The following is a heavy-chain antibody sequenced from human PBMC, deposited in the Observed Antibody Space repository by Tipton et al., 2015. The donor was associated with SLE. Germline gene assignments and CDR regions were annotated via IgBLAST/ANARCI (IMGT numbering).Heavy chain of an antibody. V-gene: IGHV4-31*03. CDR3: ARGGVGGYDYFDH. CDR2: ISYSGST. J-gene: IGHJ4*02. Sequence: GLVKPSETLSLACTVSGGSISSDDYYWSWIRQHPGKGLEWIGHISYSGSTYYNPSLKSRITISVDTSKNHFSLKLSSVTAADTAVYYCARGGVGGYDYFDHWGQGTLVTVSS. D-gene: IGHD5-12*01. CDR1: GGSISSDDYY.